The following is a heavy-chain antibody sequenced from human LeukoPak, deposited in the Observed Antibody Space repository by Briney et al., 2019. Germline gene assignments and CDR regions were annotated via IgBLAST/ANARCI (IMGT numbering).Heavy chain of an antibody. CDR1: GGSISSSSYY. CDR3: ARADSSSWYQESGDAFDI. CDR2: IYYSGST. D-gene: IGHD6-13*01. J-gene: IGHJ3*02. Sequence: SETLSLTCTVSGGSISSSSYYWGWIRQPPGKGLEWIGSIYYSGSTYYNPSLKSRVTISVDTSKNQFSLKLSSVTAADTAVYYCARADSSSWYQESGDAFDIWGQGTMVTVSS. V-gene: IGHV4-39*07.